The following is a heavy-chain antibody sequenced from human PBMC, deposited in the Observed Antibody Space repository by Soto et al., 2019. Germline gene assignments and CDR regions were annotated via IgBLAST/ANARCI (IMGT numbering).Heavy chain of an antibody. CDR1: GGSISSGDYY. Sequence: QVQLQESGPGLVKPSQTLSLTCTVSGGSISSGDYYWSWIRQPPGKGLEWIGYIYYSGSTYYNPSLKSRVTRXXDXSXXQFSLKLSSVTAADTAVYYCARETPRGDYAYYFDYWGQGTLVTVSS. V-gene: IGHV4-30-4*01. CDR3: ARETPRGDYAYYFDY. J-gene: IGHJ4*02. D-gene: IGHD4-17*01. CDR2: IYYSGST.